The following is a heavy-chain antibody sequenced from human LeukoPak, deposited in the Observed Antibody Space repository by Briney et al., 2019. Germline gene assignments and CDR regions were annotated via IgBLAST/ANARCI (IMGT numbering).Heavy chain of an antibody. D-gene: IGHD5-12*01. J-gene: IGHJ6*03. CDR1: GGSISSGSYY. CDR3: ARLGIVATILPPHMDV. CDR2: IYTSGST. Sequence: KTSETLSLTCTVSGGSISSGSYYWSWIRQPAGKGLEWIGRIYTSGSTNYNPSLKSRVTISVDTSKNQFSLKLSSVTAADTAVYYCARLGIVATILPPHMDVWGKGTTVTISS. V-gene: IGHV4-61*02.